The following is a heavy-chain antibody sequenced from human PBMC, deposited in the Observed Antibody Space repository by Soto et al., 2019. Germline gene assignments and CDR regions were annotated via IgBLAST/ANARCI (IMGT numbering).Heavy chain of an antibody. D-gene: IGHD3-3*01. CDR3: ARDRLYDFWSGDRGDCGIDV. CDR1: GGSTSSGGYY. J-gene: IGHJ6*02. Sequence: TLSLTCIVSGGSTSSGGYYWSWIRPHPGTGLEWIGYLYSSGSTYYNPSLKSRVTISVDTSKNQFSLKLSYVTAADTAVYYWARDRLYDFWSGDRGDCGIDVWGQRTTVNVS. V-gene: IGHV4-31*02. CDR2: LYSSGST.